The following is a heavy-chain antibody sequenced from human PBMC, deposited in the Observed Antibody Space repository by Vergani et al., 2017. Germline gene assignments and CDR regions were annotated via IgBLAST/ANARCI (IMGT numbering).Heavy chain of an antibody. J-gene: IGHJ3*02. CDR1: GFTFSNFG. V-gene: IGHV3-30*02. D-gene: IGHD3-22*01. CDR3: ARDLYGSSGYYYDLGYAFDI. Sequence: QVQLVESAGGVVQPGGSLRLSCAASGFTFSNFGMHWIRQAPGKGLEWLAYIGKDGINTRYRDAVKGRFTVSRDNSKDILYLQMDSLRSDDTAVYYCARDLYGSSGYYYDLGYAFDIWGQGTMVTVSS. CDR2: IGKDGINT.